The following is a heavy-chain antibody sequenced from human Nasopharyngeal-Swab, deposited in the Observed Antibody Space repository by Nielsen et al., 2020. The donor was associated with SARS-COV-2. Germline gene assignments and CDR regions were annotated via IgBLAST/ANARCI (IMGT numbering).Heavy chain of an antibody. J-gene: IGHJ6*02. CDR1: GFTFSSYD. Sequence: GESLKISCAASGFTFSSYDMHWVRQATGEGLEWVSAIGTAGDTYYPGSVKGRFTISRENAKNSLYLQMNSLRAGDTAVYYCARSYGMDVWGQGTTVTVSS. CDR3: ARSYGMDV. V-gene: IGHV3-13*01. CDR2: IGTAGDT.